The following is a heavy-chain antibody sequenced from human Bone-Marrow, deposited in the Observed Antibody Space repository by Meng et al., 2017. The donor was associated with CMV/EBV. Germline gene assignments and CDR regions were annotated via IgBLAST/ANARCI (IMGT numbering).Heavy chain of an antibody. D-gene: IGHD3-22*01. CDR1: GFTFDDYG. CDR2: INWNGGST. J-gene: IGHJ4*02. V-gene: IGHV3-20*04. Sequence: GESLKISCAASGFTFDDYGMSWVRQAPGKGLEWVSGINWNGGSTGYADSVKVRFTISRDNAKNSLYLQMNSLRAEDTALYYCARGDYDSSGFFDYWGQGTLVTVSS. CDR3: ARGDYDSSGFFDY.